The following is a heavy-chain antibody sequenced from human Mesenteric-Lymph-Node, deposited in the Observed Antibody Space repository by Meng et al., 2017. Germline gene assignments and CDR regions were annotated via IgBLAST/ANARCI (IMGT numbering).Heavy chain of an antibody. V-gene: IGHV3-11*04. D-gene: IGHD2/OR15-2a*01. CDR1: GFTFSDYY. CDR2: ISPTSGSL. J-gene: IGHJ5*02. Sequence: VHLVASGGGLVQTGGSLRLSCAASGFTFSDYYMAWIRQPPGQGLEWVASISPTSGSLYYADSVKGRFSIARDNAKNSLSLQMGSLRVEDTAVYYCARDHGFLNWFDPWGQGTLVTVSS. CDR3: ARDHGFLNWFDP.